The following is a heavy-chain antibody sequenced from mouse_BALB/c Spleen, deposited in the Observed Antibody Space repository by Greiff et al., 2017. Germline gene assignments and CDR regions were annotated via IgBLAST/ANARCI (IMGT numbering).Heavy chain of an antibody. D-gene: IGHD2-4*01. V-gene: IGHV1-39*01. CDR3: ARGSGITTRVYYYAMDY. Sequence: VQLQQSGPELEKPGASVKISCKASGYSFTGYNMNWVKQSNGKSLEWIGNIDPYYGGTSYNQKFKGKATLTVDKSSSTDYMQLKSLTSEDSAVYYCARGSGITTRVYYYAMDYWGQGTSVTVSS. CDR2: IDPYYGGT. CDR1: GYSFTGYN. J-gene: IGHJ4*01.